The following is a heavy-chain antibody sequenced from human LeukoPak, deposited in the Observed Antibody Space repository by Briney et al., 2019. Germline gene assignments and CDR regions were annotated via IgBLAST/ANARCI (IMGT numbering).Heavy chain of an antibody. V-gene: IGHV3-7*01. Sequence: PGGSLRLSCAASGFTFSSYAMSWVRQAPGKGLEWVANIKQDGSEKYYVDSVKGRFTISRDNAKNSLYLQMNSLRAEDTAVYYCARSRYCSGGSCYLGYFQHWGQGTLVTVSS. CDR2: IKQDGSEK. J-gene: IGHJ1*01. CDR1: GFTFSSYA. D-gene: IGHD2-15*01. CDR3: ARSRYCSGGSCYLGYFQH.